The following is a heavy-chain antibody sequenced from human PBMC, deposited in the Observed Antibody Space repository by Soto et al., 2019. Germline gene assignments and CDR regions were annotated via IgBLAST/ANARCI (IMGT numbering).Heavy chain of an antibody. CDR2: IYYSGST. Sequence: SETLSLTCTVSGGSISSSSYYWGWIRQPPGKGLEWIGSIYYSGSTYYNPSLKSRVTISVDTSKNQFSLKLNSVTAADTAVYSCARRNIFARQAFDVWGQGTMVTLAS. CDR1: GGSISSSSYY. CDR3: ARRNIFARQAFDV. D-gene: IGHD3-9*01. V-gene: IGHV4-39*01. J-gene: IGHJ3*01.